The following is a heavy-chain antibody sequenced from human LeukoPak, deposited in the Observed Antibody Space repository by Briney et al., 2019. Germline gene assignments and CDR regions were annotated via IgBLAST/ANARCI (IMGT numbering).Heavy chain of an antibody. Sequence: ASVKVSCKASGGTFSSYAISWVRQAPGQGLEWMGGIIPIFGTANYAQKFRGRVTITADESTSTAYMELSSLRSEDTAVYYCAVCLGIGTHWFDPWGQGTLVTVSS. V-gene: IGHV1-69*13. CDR2: IIPIFGTA. CDR1: GGTFSSYA. CDR3: AVCLGIGTHWFDP. J-gene: IGHJ5*02. D-gene: IGHD1-26*01.